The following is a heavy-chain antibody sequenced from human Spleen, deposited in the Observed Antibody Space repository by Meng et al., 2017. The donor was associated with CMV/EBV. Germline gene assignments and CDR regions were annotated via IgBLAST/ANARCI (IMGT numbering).Heavy chain of an antibody. Sequence: GGSLRLSCAASGITFRSHAMSWVRQAPGKGLEWVSVIYSGGGGTFYADSVKGRFTISRDNSKNTLYLQMNSLRFEDTAVYYCVRSGSGSSPYFYHYGMDVWGQGATVTVSS. J-gene: IGHJ6*02. CDR1: GITFRSHA. CDR2: IYSGGGGT. V-gene: IGHV3-23*03. D-gene: IGHD1-26*01. CDR3: VRSGSGSSPYFYHYGMDV.